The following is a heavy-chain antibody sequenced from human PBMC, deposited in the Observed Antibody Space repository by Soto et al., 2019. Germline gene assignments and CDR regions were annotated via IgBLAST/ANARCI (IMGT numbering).Heavy chain of an antibody. Sequence: QMQLVQSGPEVKKPGTSVKVSCKASGFTFTSSAMQRVRQARGQRLEWIGWIVVGSGNTNYAQKFQERVTITRDMSTSTAYMELSSLRSEDTAVYYCAADGELRPALVMGAFDIWGQGTMVTVSS. J-gene: IGHJ3*02. V-gene: IGHV1-58*02. CDR3: AADGELRPALVMGAFDI. CDR2: IVVGSGNT. D-gene: IGHD6-13*01. CDR1: GFTFTSSA.